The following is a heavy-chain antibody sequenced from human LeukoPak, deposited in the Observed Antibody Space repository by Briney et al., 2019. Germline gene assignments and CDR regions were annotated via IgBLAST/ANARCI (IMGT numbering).Heavy chain of an antibody. V-gene: IGHV3-23*01. D-gene: IGHD3-22*01. CDR3: AKRGVVIRVILVGFHKEAYYFDS. CDR2: ISGRGWST. Sequence: GVTLRLPCAVCVISLSNYGMRWVRQAPAKGLEGVAGISGRGWSTNYADSVKGRFTISRDNTKSALYLQMNRLRAEDTAVYFCAKRGVVIRVILVGFHKEAYYFDSWGQGALVTVSS. CDR1: VISLSNYG. J-gene: IGHJ4*02.